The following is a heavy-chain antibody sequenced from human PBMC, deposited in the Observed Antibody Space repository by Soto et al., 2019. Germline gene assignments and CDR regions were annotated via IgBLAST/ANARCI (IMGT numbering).Heavy chain of an antibody. Sequence: EVQLVESGGGLVQPGGSLRLSCVVSGITFSNYWMTWVRQAPGKGPEWVANIKQDGSEKNYVDSVKGRFTISRDKGKNSLYLQMNRLRVEETAIYYCAGGSGWTEDYWGQGTLVTVSS. CDR3: AGGSGWTEDY. CDR2: IKQDGSEK. CDR1: GITFSNYW. V-gene: IGHV3-7*04. J-gene: IGHJ4*02. D-gene: IGHD6-19*01.